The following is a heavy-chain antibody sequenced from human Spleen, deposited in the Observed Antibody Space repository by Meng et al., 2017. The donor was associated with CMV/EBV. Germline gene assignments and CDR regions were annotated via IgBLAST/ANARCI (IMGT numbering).Heavy chain of an antibody. CDR3: AREGIAARRGAIDY. V-gene: IGHV4-59*01. D-gene: IGHD6-6*01. J-gene: IGHJ4*02. Sequence: GSLRLSCTVSGGSISSYYWSWIRQPPGKGLEWIGYIYYSGSTNYNPSLKSRVTISVDTSKNQFSLKLSSVTAADTAVYYCAREGIAARRGAIDYWVQGTLVTVSS. CDR1: GGSISSYY. CDR2: IYYSGST.